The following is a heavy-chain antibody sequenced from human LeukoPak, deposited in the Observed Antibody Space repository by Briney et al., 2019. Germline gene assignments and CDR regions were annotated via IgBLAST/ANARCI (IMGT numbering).Heavy chain of an antibody. J-gene: IGHJ4*02. Sequence: ASVKVSCKASGYTFNGYYIIWVRQAPGQGLEWMGWINPNSADTKYAQNFQGRVTMTRDTSISTASMELRTLTTDDTAVYYCARVGSVAASLSAIDFWGQGTLVTVSS. V-gene: IGHV1-2*02. CDR1: GYTFNGYY. CDR3: ARVGSVAASLSAIDF. D-gene: IGHD6-13*01. CDR2: INPNSADT.